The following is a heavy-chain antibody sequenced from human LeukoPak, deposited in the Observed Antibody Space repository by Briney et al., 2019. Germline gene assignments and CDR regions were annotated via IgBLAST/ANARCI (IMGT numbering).Heavy chain of an antibody. Sequence: GGSLRLSCAASGFTFSSYSMNWVRQAPGKGLEWVSSISSSGSYIYYADSVKGRFTISRDNAKNSLYLQMNSLRAEDTAVYYCARDLGDCSSTSCYIYYYYYYMDAWGKGTTVTVSS. D-gene: IGHD2-2*01. J-gene: IGHJ6*03. CDR3: ARDLGDCSSTSCYIYYYYYYMDA. CDR2: ISSSGSYI. V-gene: IGHV3-21*01. CDR1: GFTFSSYS.